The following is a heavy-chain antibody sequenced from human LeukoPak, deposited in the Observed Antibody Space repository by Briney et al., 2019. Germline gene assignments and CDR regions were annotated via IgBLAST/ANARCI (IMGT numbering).Heavy chain of an antibody. V-gene: IGHV4-30-4*01. J-gene: IGHJ5*02. Sequence: SETLSLTCTVSGGSISSGDYYWSWIRQPPGKGLEWIGYIYYSGSTYYNPSLKSRVTISVDTSKNQFSLKLSSVTAADTAVYYCARVDLALHWFDPWGQGTLVTVSS. CDR3: ARVDLALHWFDP. CDR2: IYYSGST. CDR1: GGSISSGDYY.